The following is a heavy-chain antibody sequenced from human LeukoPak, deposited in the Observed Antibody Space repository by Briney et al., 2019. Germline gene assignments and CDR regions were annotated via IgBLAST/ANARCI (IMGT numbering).Heavy chain of an antibody. CDR3: VGATVTFDY. D-gene: IGHD4-11*01. V-gene: IGHV4-39*01. CDR2: IYYSGST. CDR1: GGSISSSSYY. J-gene: IGHJ4*02. Sequence: SETLSLTCTVSGGSISSSSYYWGWIRQPPGKGLEWIGSIYYSGSTYYNPSLKSRVTISVDTSKNQFSLKLSSVTAADTAVYYCVGATVTFDYWSQGTLVTVSS.